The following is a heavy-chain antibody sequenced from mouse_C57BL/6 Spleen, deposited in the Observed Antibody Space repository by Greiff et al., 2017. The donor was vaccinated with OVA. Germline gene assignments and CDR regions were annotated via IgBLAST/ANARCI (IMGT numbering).Heavy chain of an antibody. CDR3: ARYPSYYGSSYGYFDV. CDR1: GYTFTSYW. CDR2: IDPSDSYT. V-gene: IGHV1-69*01. D-gene: IGHD1-1*01. Sequence: QVQLQQPGAELVMPGASVKLSCKASGYTFTSYWMHWVKQRPGQGLEWIGEIDPSDSYTNYNQKFTGKSTLTVDKSSSTAYMQLSSLTSEDSAVYYCARYPSYYGSSYGYFDVWGTGTTVTVSS. J-gene: IGHJ1*03.